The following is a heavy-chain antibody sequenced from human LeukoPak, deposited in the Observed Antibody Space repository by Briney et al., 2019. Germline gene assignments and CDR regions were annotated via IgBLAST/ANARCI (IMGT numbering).Heavy chain of an antibody. CDR2: ITPYNNNA. Sequence: GASVTVSCKASGYTFTSYGINWVRQAPGQGLEWMGWITPYNNNAKYAQKFQGRVTMTTDTSTDIAYMDLRSLGSDDTAMYYCARDLIYDNTGSARDTNDAFDIWGQGTMLIVSS. J-gene: IGHJ3*02. CDR1: GYTFTSYG. D-gene: IGHD5-18*01. CDR3: ARDLIYDNTGSARDTNDAFDI. V-gene: IGHV1-18*04.